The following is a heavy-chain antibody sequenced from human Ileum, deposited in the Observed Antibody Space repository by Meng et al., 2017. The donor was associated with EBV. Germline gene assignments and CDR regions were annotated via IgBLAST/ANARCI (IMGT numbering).Heavy chain of an antibody. CDR1: CVSSKNSNSN. J-gene: IGHJ4*02. Sequence: QVQVTDLRLVTPLHSLYLPCSLCCVSSKNSNSNLNVYRQSHEKGLEWLGDIFYTESGYYTPSLKSLISMSVDTSKNQFSLTLTSVTAADTAVYFCGRSPKSGFQVLSVDSWCQGTLVTVSS. V-gene: IGHV4-30-4*01. D-gene: IGHD2/OR15-2a*01. CDR2: IFYTESG. CDR3: GRSPKSGFQVLSVDS.